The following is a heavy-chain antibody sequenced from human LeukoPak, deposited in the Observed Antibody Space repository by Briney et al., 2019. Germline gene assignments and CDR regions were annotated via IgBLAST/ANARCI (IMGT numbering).Heavy chain of an antibody. CDR2: IHYSGST. Sequence: KPSETLSLTCTVSGGTISSYYWNWIRQPPGKGLEWIGYIHYSGSTKYNPSLKSRVTISVDTPKNQFSLKLSSVTAADTAVYYCARARVPYAYYFDSWGQGALVTVSS. CDR1: GGTISSYY. J-gene: IGHJ4*02. V-gene: IGHV4-59*08. CDR3: ARARVPYAYYFDS. D-gene: IGHD2-2*01.